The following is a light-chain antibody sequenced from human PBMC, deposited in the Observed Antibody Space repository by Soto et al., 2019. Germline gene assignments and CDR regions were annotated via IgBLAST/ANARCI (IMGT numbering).Light chain of an antibody. Sequence: EILMTQSPSTVSASLGERAIITCRASQDITNSLAWYQQKPGKTPKVLIYAASNLESGVPSRFSGSGSGTDYTLTISSLEPEDFATYHCQQAKTFPLTFGGGTKVENK. V-gene: IGKV1D-12*01. CDR2: AAS. CDR3: QQAKTFPLT. CDR1: QDITNS. J-gene: IGKJ4*01.